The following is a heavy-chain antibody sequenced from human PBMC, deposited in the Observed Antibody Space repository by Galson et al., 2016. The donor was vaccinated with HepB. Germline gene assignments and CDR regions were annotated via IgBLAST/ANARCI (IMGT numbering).Heavy chain of an antibody. V-gene: IGHV3-13*01. CDR3: AREGTRTDWNDWYFDI. CDR1: GFTFSRSD. D-gene: IGHD1-1*01. CDR2: IDTGGDT. Sequence: SLRLSCAASGFTFSRSDMHWVRQGPGKGLEWVSTIDTGGDTYYADSVKGRFTISRANAKNSLYLQMNSLRAEDTAIYYCAREGTRTDWNDWYFDIWGRGTLVTVSS. J-gene: IGHJ2*01.